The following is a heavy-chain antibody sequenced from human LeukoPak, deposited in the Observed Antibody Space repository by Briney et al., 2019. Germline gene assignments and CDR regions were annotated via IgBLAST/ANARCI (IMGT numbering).Heavy chain of an antibody. J-gene: IGHJ4*02. V-gene: IGHV4-39*07. Sequence: PSETLSLTCTVSGGSISSSSYYWGWIRQPPGKGLEWIGSIYYSGSTYYNPSLKSRVTISVDTSKNQFSLKLSSVTAADTAVYYCARGPGIAAAGTGYFDYWGQGTLVTVSS. CDR2: IYYSGST. CDR1: GGSISSSSYY. D-gene: IGHD6-13*01. CDR3: ARGPGIAAAGTGYFDY.